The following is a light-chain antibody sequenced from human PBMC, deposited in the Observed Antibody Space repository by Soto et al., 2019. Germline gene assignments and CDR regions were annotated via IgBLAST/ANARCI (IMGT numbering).Light chain of an antibody. V-gene: IGLV1-44*01. Sequence: QSVLTQPPSASGTPGQRVTISCSGSSSNIGSNTVNWYQQLPGTAPKLLIYSNNQRPSGVPDRFSGSKSGTSASLAISGLQSEDEADYYCAAWDDTLNASYAFGTGTQVTV. CDR1: SSNIGSNT. J-gene: IGLJ1*01. CDR2: SNN. CDR3: AAWDDTLNASYA.